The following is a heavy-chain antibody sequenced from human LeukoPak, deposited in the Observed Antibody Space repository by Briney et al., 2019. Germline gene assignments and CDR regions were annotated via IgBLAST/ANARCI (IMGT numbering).Heavy chain of an antibody. CDR2: IKDDGSEK. Sequence: GGSLRLSCAASGFTFNNYWMNWVRQTPGKGLEWVANIKDDGSEKYYLDSVKGRFTISRDNAKNPLYLQMNGLRAEDTAVYYCARVAWPYYFDSWGQGTLVTVSS. J-gene: IGHJ4*02. CDR3: ARVAWPYYFDS. CDR1: GFTFNNYW. V-gene: IGHV3-7*01.